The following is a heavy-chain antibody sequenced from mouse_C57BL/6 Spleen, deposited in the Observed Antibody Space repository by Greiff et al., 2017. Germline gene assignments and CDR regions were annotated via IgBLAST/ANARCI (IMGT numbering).Heavy chain of an antibody. D-gene: IGHD2-3*01. J-gene: IGHJ2*01. CDR3: ARSLYDGYYAFDY. CDR2: IYPGDGDT. CDR1: GYAFSSYW. V-gene: IGHV1-80*01. Sequence: VQLQQSGAELVKPGASVKISCKASGYAFSSYWMNWVKQRPGKGLEWIGQIYPGDGDTNYKGKFKGKATLTADKSSSTAYMQLSSLTSEDSAVYFCARSLYDGYYAFDYWGQGTTLTVSS.